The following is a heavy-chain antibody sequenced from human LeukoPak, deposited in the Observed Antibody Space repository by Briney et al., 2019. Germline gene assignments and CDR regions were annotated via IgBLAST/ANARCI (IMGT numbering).Heavy chain of an antibody. J-gene: IGHJ4*02. CDR2: ISSSSSYI. CDR3: ASLPYCSSTSCYLDY. D-gene: IGHD2-2*01. Sequence: PGGSLRLSCAASGFTFSSYSMDWVRQAPGKGLAWVSSISSSSSYIYYADSVKGRFTISRDNAKNSLYLQMNSLRAEDTAVYYCASLPYCSSTSCYLDYWGQGTLVTVSS. V-gene: IGHV3-21*01. CDR1: GFTFSSYS.